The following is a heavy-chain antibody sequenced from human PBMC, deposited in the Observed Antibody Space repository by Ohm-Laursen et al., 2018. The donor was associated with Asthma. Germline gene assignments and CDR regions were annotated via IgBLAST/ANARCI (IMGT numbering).Heavy chain of an antibody. D-gene: IGHD4-17*01. CDR1: GFTFSSYS. V-gene: IGHV3-48*04. CDR3: AKGYGDYGYYYYGMDV. CDR2: ISSSGSTI. J-gene: IGHJ6*02. Sequence: SLRLSCAASGFTFSSYSMNWVRQAPGKGLEWVSYISSSGSTIYYADSVKGRFTISRDNAKNSLYLQMNSLRAEDTAVYYCAKGYGDYGYYYYGMDVWGQGTTVTVSS.